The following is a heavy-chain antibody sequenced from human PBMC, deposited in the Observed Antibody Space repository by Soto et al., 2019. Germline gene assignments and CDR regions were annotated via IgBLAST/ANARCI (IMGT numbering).Heavy chain of an antibody. CDR1: GYTFSTYA. CDR3: ARDRGSSWYADS. Sequence: QVQLVQSGAEVKKPGASVKVSCTAFGYTFSTYAMHWVRQAPGQRFEWMGWINAANGNTQYSPKFQGRVTITRDTSASTAYMELISLRSEDTAVYYCARDRGSSWYADSWGQGSQVTVSS. J-gene: IGHJ4*02. D-gene: IGHD2-15*01. CDR2: INAANGNT. V-gene: IGHV1-3*01.